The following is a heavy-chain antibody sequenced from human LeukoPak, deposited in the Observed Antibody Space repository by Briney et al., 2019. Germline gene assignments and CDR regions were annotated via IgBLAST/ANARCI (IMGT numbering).Heavy chain of an antibody. CDR3: AREVRAYGGYSQSDY. CDR1: GFTFSSYA. J-gene: IGHJ4*02. V-gene: IGHV3-23*01. CDR2: ISGSGGST. Sequence: PGGSLRLSCAASGFTFSSYAMSWVRQAPGKGLEWVSAISGSGGSTYYADSVKGRFTISRDNSKNTLYLQMNSLRAEDTAVYYCAREVRAYGGYSQSDYWGQGTLVTVSS. D-gene: IGHD5-12*01.